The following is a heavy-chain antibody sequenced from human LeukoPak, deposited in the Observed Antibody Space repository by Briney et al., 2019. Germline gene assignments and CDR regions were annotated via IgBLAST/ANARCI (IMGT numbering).Heavy chain of an antibody. Sequence: PSETLSLTCTVSGGSISCSSYYWGWIRQPPGKGLEWIGSIYYSGSTHYNPSLKSRVTISVDTSKNQFSLKLSSVTAADTAVYYCARHRVISRLFDYWGQGTLVTVSS. V-gene: IGHV4-39*01. CDR2: IYYSGST. CDR3: ARHRVISRLFDY. CDR1: GGSISCSSYY. J-gene: IGHJ4*02. D-gene: IGHD3-22*01.